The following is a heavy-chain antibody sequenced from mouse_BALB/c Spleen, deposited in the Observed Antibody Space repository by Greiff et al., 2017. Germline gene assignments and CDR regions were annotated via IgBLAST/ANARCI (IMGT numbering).Heavy chain of an antibody. Sequence: VMLVESGPGLVAPSQSLSITCTVSGFSLSRYSVHWVRQPPGKGLEWLGMIWGGGSTDYNSALKSRLSISKDNSKSQVFLKKNSLQTDDTAMYYSASPLYSGSFHAMDNWGQETPDTVSP. CDR3: ASPLYSGSFHAMDN. D-gene: IGHD1-1*01. CDR2: IWGGGST. J-gene: IGHJ4*01. V-gene: IGHV2-6-4*01. CDR1: GFSLSRYS.